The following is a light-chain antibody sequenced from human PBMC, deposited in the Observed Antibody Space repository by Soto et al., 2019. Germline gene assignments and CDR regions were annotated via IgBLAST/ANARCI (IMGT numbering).Light chain of an antibody. J-gene: IGLJ2*01. CDR1: TSDVAYYDL. V-gene: IGLV2-23*02. CDR3: CTYAGHVPK. CDR2: EVD. Sequence: LTQPASVSGSPGQSITISCAGTTSDVAYYDLVSWYQQHPGRAPKLLIYEVDKRPSGISVRFSGSKSGATASLTISGLLPEDEAVYFCCTYAGHVPKFGGGTKLTVL.